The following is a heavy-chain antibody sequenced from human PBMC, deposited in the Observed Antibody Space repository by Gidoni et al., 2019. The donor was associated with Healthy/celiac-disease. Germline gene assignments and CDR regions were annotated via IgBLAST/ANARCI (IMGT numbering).Heavy chain of an antibody. D-gene: IGHD3-22*01. CDR3: AREEYYYDSSGFN. Sequence: QVQLVESGGGLVKPGGSLRLSCAASGFTFSDYYISWIRQAPGKVLEWVLYISSSGSTIYYADAVKGRFTISRDNAKNSLYLQMNSLRAEDTAVYYCAREEYYYDSSGFNWGQGTLVTVSS. CDR1: GFTFSDYY. CDR2: ISSSGSTI. V-gene: IGHV3-11*01. J-gene: IGHJ4*02.